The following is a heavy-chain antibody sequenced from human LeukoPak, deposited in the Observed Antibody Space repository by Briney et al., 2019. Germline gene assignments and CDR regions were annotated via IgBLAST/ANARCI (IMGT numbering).Heavy chain of an antibody. CDR2: ISSSSSTI. Sequence: GGSLRLSCAASGFTFSSYSMNWVRQAPGKGLEWVSYISSSSSTIYYADSVKGRFTTSRDNAKNSLYLQMNSLRDEDTAVYYCARGRRPTYYYDSSGNRDAFDIWGQGTMVTVSS. CDR1: GFTFSSYS. J-gene: IGHJ3*02. D-gene: IGHD3-22*01. CDR3: ARGRRPTYYYDSSGNRDAFDI. V-gene: IGHV3-48*02.